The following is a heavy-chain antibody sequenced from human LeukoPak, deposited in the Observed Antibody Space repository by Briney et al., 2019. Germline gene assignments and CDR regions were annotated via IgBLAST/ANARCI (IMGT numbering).Heavy chain of an antibody. CDR3: ATSRVFDF. J-gene: IGHJ4*02. CDR1: GFTFSDYF. CDR2: INSDGNNI. Sequence: GGSLRLSCVTSGFTFSDYFMNWIRQAPGKGPEWLSFINSDGNNIYYRDSVKGRFTISRDNAKKTLYLEMNSLRVDDTAIYYCATSRVFDFWGQGTLVAVSS. V-gene: IGHV3-11*04.